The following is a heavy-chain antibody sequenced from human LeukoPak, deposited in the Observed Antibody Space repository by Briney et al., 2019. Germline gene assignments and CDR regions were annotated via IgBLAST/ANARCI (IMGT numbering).Heavy chain of an antibody. D-gene: IGHD6-13*01. CDR3: AVMVAAAGLLNWFDP. J-gene: IGHJ5*02. Sequence: ASVKVSCKASGYTFTSYYMHWVRQAPGEGLEWMGIINPTGGSTSYAQKFQGRVTMTEDTSTDTAYMELSSLRSEDTAVYYCAVMVAAAGLLNWFDPWGQGTLVTVSS. V-gene: IGHV1-46*01. CDR2: INPTGGST. CDR1: GYTFTSYY.